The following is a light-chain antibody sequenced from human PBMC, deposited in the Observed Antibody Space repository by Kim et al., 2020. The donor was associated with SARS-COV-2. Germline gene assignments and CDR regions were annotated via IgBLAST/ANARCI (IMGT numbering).Light chain of an antibody. Sequence: VLQRGRPPPPCRASRSLSHTFAWYPQKPGQAPRLLIYGASTRATGIPARFRGSGSGTEFTLTISSLQSEDFAVYYCQQYNNWPPDSFGQETKLDIK. V-gene: IGKV3-15*01. CDR3: QQYNNWPPDS. CDR2: GAS. CDR1: RSLSHT. J-gene: IGKJ2*03.